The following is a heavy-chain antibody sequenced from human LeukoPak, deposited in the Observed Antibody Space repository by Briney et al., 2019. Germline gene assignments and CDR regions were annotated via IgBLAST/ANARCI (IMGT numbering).Heavy chain of an antibody. CDR3: ARGPDYYGDYISWFPDAFHI. V-gene: IGHV4-34*01. J-gene: IGHJ3*02. CDR1: GASFSGYF. D-gene: IGHD4-17*01. CDR2: IKYDGTT. Sequence: SETLSLTCAVSGASFSGYFWNWIRQSPEKGLEWIGVIKYDGTTNYNPSLTSRVTMSIDKATNQFHLKVPSLTAAHTAVYYCARGPDYYGDYISWFPDAFHIWGQGTLVSVSP.